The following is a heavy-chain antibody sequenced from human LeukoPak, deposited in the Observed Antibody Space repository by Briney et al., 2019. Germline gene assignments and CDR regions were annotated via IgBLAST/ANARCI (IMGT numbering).Heavy chain of an antibody. V-gene: IGHV3-43D*03. CDR3: PVGGDYYYYYMDV. CDR1: GFTFNDYA. D-gene: IGHD3-16*01. Sequence: GGSLRLSCAASGFTFNDYAMHWVRQAPGKGLEWVSLISWDSGNTYYADSVKGRFTISRDNSKNTLYLQMNSLRAEDTAVYYCPVGGDYYYYYMDVWGKGTTVTVSS. CDR2: ISWDSGNT. J-gene: IGHJ6*03.